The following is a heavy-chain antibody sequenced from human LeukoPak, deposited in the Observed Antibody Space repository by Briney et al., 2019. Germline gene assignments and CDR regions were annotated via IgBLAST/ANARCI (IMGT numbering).Heavy chain of an antibody. CDR2: IYTSGST. V-gene: IGHV4-4*09. D-gene: IGHD1-26*01. CDR1: GGSISSYY. Sequence: SETLSLTCTVSGGSISSYYWSWIRQPPGKGLEWIGYIYTSGSTNYNPSLKSRVTISVDTSKNQFSLKLSSVTAADTAVYYCERLLCSGSYCYFDYWGQGTLVTVSS. CDR3: ERLLCSGSYCYFDY. J-gene: IGHJ4*02.